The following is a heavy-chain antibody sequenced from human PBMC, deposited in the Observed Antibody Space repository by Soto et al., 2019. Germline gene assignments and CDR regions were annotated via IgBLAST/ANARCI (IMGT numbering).Heavy chain of an antibody. D-gene: IGHD2-2*01. Sequence: QLQLQESGSGLVKPSQTLSLTCAVSGGSISSGGYSWSWIRQPPGEGLEWIGYIYHSGSTDYNPSFKSRFTLSVDRTKIQFSLKLSSVSAADTAVYYCARVPARWGKGTPVTVSS. CDR1: GGSISSGGYS. V-gene: IGHV4-30-2*01. J-gene: IGHJ4*02. CDR2: IYHSGST. CDR3: ARVPAR.